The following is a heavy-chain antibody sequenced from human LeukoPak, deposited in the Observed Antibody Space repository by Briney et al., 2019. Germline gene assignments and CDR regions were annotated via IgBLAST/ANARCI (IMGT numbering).Heavy chain of an antibody. CDR1: GFSFSSYA. CDR3: VTGIAAAGTNY. CDR2: ISTNGGGT. V-gene: IGHV3-64D*09. J-gene: IGHJ4*02. D-gene: IGHD6-13*01. Sequence: TGGSLRLSCSASGFSFSSYAMNWVRQAPGKGREYVSTISTNGGGTYYADSVKGRFTISRDNPKNTLYLQMSSLRSEDTAVYYCVTGIAAAGTNYWGQGTLVTVSS.